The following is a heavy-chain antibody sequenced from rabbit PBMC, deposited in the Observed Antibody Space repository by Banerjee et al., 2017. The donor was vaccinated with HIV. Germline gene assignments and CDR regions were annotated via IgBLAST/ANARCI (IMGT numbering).Heavy chain of an antibody. Sequence: QEQLEESGGGLVKPEGSLTLTCKASGFDLSSYYYMCWVRQAPGKGLEWIACIYAGSSGSTYYASWAKGRFTISKTSSTTVTLQMTSLTAADTATYFCARSNTYYGMDLWGQGTLVTVS. CDR3: ARSNTYYGMDL. J-gene: IGHJ6*01. CDR2: IYAGSSGST. V-gene: IGHV1S45*01. CDR1: GFDLSSYYY.